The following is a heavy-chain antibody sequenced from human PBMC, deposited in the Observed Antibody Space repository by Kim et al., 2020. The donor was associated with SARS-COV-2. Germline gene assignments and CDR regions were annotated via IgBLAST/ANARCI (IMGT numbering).Heavy chain of an antibody. J-gene: IGHJ6*02. Sequence: ASVKVSCKASGYTFTSYYMHWVRQAPGQGLEWMGIINASGGSTSYAQKFQGRVTMTRDTSTSTVYMELSSLRSEDTAVYYCARDDRIAVAGTLRQDGMDVWGQGTTVTVSS. CDR2: INASGGST. CDR1: GYTFTSYY. D-gene: IGHD6-19*01. CDR3: ARDDRIAVAGTLRQDGMDV. V-gene: IGHV1-46*01.